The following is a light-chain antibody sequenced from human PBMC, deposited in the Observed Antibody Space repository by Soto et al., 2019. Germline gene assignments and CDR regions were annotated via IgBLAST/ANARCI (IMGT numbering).Light chain of an antibody. CDR3: LQDYNYPLT. CDR2: GAS. J-gene: IGKJ1*01. CDR1: QSVNRN. Sequence: DIQMTQSPSSLSASVGDRVTITGRASQSVNRNLNWYQQKPGKAPKLLIYGASSLASGVPSRFSGSGSGTDFTLTISSLEPEDFATYYCLQDYNYPLTFGQGTKVDIK. V-gene: IGKV1-39*01.